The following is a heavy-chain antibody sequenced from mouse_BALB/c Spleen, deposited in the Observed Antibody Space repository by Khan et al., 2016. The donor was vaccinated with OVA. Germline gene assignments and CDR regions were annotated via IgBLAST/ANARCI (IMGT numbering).Heavy chain of an antibody. J-gene: IGHJ4*01. D-gene: IGHD2-14*01. Sequence: QIQLVQSGPELKKPGETVKISCKASGYTFTNYGMNWVKQAPGKGLKWMGRINTYTGAPTYADDFKGRFACSLETSASTAYLQINNLTNEDTATNACTRGDNKYDGYVMDYWGQGTSVTVSA. CDR1: GYTFTNYG. V-gene: IGHV9-3-1*01. CDR2: INTYTGAP. CDR3: TRGDNKYDGYVMDY.